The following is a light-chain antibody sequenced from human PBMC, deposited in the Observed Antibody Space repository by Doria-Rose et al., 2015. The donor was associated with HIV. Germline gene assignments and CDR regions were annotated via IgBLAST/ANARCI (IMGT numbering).Light chain of an antibody. CDR1: SVPVTGAYH. J-gene: IGLJ3*02. V-gene: IGLV8-61*01. CDR2: NTY. CDR3: VLYMGSGIWM. Sequence: QSVVTQEPSSSVSLGGTLTLTCGLTSVPVTGAYHPSWHLQTPGQGPRTLIYNTYSLSSGVSDRFSGSILGNKAALTISGAQADDESDYYCVLYMGSGIWMFGGGTKLTVL.